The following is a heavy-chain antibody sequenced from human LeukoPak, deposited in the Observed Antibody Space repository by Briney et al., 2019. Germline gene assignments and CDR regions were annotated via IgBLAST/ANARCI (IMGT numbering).Heavy chain of an antibody. CDR1: GYTLTELS. Sequence: GASVKVSCKVSGYTLTELSMHWVRQAPGKGLEWMGGFDPEDGETIYAQKFQGRVTITRDTSASTAYMELSSLRSEDTAVYYCARDMVRGSSGPVYYYYGMDVWGQGTTVTVSS. D-gene: IGHD6-19*01. V-gene: IGHV1-24*01. CDR2: FDPEDGET. J-gene: IGHJ6*02. CDR3: ARDMVRGSSGPVYYYYGMDV.